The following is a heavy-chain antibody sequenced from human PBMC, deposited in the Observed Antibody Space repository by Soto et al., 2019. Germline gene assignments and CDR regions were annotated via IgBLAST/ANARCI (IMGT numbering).Heavy chain of an antibody. D-gene: IGHD2-2*02. CDR2: IDQGGST. CDR1: GGSISSSNW. J-gene: IGHJ5*02. V-gene: IGHV4-4*02. Sequence: SETLSLTCAVSGGSISSSNWWSWVRQPPGKGLEWIGEIDQGGSTNYRPSLKSRVTMSVDRSKNQVSLRLTSVTAADTAVYYCARLHCGSSNCYSGWFEALGQGTLVIVSS. CDR3: ARLHCGSSNCYSGWFEA.